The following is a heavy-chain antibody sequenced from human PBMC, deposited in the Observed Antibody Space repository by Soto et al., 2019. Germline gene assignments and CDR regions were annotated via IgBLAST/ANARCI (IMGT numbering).Heavy chain of an antibody. Sequence: GGSLRLSCAASGFTFSSSAMSWVRQAPGKGLEWVSAISAGGSSTNYADSVKGRFTISRDNSMNTLYLQMNSLGAEDTAVYYCAKSAPAAAGTGHFDYWGQGTLVTVSS. CDR1: GFTFSSSA. J-gene: IGHJ4*02. CDR3: AKSAPAAAGTGHFDY. D-gene: IGHD6-13*01. CDR2: ISAGGSST. V-gene: IGHV3-23*01.